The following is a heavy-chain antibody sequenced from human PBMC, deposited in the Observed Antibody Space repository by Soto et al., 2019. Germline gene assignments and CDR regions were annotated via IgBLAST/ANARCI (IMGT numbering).Heavy chain of an antibody. J-gene: IGHJ6*02. Sequence: QVQLQESGPGMVKPSETLSLTCTVSGGSVSSGSYYWSWIRQPPGKGLELMGYIYYSGSTNYNPSFMRRVTISVDTSKNQFPLKLRSVTAADTAVYYCARVRPLWYYYGMEVWGQGTTVTVSS. CDR3: ARVRPLWYYYGMEV. D-gene: IGHD3-10*01. CDR1: GGSVSSGSYY. V-gene: IGHV4-61*01. CDR2: IYYSGST.